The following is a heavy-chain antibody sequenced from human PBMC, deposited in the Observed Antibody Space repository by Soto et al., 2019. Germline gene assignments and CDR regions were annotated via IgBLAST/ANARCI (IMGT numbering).Heavy chain of an antibody. D-gene: IGHD6-6*01. Sequence: TRSLTCVISGYSVSGNSAASNWSRRSPSRGLEWLRRTYYMSKWYNDYAVSVKSRITINPDTSRNQFSLQLNNVTPEDTAVYYRAREGSNPNYYYYGIYVWGQGTTVTISS. CDR1: GYSVSGNSAA. V-gene: IGHV6-1*01. J-gene: IGHJ6*02. CDR3: AREGSNPNYYYYGIYV. CDR2: TYYMSKWYN.